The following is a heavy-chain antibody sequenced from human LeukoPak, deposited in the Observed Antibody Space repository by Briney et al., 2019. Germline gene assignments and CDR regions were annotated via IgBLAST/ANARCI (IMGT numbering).Heavy chain of an antibody. D-gene: IGHD3-10*01. J-gene: IGHJ4*02. CDR2: IIPILGIA. V-gene: IGHV1-69*04. CDR1: GGTFSSYA. Sequence: GASVKVSCKASGGTFSSYAISWVRQAPGQGLEWMGRIIPILGIANYAQKFQGRVTITADKSTSTAYMELSSLRSEDTAVYYCARGLDYYGSGSYYKAPFDYWGQGTLVTVSS. CDR3: ARGLDYYGSGSYYKAPFDY.